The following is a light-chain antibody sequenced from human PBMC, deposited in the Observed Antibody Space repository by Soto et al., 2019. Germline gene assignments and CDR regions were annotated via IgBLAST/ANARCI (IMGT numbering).Light chain of an antibody. CDR3: YSYAGSLYV. Sequence: QSALTQPRSVSGSPGQSVTSSCTGTSSDVGGYNYVSWYQQHPGKAPKLMIYDVSKRPSGVPDRFSGSKSGNTASLTISGLQAEDEADYYCYSYAGSLYVFGTGTKLTVL. CDR2: DVS. V-gene: IGLV2-11*01. J-gene: IGLJ1*01. CDR1: SSDVGGYNY.